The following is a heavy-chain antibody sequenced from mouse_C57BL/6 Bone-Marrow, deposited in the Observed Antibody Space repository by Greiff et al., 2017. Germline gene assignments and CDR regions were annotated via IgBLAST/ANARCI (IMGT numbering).Heavy chain of an antibody. CDR3: ARQPLYSGDY. J-gene: IGHJ2*01. D-gene: IGHD2-1*01. CDR2: ISSGGSYT. Sequence: EVKLVESGGDFVKPGGSLKLSCAASGFTFSSYGMSWVRQTPDKRLEWVATISSGGSYTYYPDSVEGRFTISRDNAKNTLYLQMSRLKSEDTAMYYCARQPLYSGDYWGQGTTLTVSS. V-gene: IGHV5-6*01. CDR1: GFTFSSYG.